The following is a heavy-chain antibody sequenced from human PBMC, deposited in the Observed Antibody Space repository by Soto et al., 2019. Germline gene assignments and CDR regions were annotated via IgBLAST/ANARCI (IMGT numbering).Heavy chain of an antibody. D-gene: IGHD6-19*01. CDR1: GYTFTSYG. CDR3: ARDPLPYSSGWYYYYYGMDV. Sequence: QVQLVQSGAEVKKPGASVKVSCKASGYTFTSYGISWVRQAPGQGLEWMGWISAYNGNTNYAQKLQGRVTMTTDTPTSTAYMELRSLRSDDTAVYYCARDPLPYSSGWYYYYYGMDVWGQGTTVTVSS. V-gene: IGHV1-18*01. CDR2: ISAYNGNT. J-gene: IGHJ6*02.